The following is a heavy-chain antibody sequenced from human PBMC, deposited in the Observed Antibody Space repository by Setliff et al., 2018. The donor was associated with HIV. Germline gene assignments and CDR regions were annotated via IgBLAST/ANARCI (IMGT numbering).Heavy chain of an antibody. J-gene: IGHJ4*02. CDR2: ISWNGGSK. D-gene: IGHD6-19*01. Sequence: PGGSLRLSCAASGFTFGDYAFHWVRQVPGKGLELVSGISWNGGSKAYADSVKGRFSISRDNANNSLYLLMNSLRPEDTALYYCAKDAGIAVAGPFDLWGQGTLVTVS. CDR3: AKDAGIAVAGPFDL. CDR1: GFTFGDYA. V-gene: IGHV3-9*01.